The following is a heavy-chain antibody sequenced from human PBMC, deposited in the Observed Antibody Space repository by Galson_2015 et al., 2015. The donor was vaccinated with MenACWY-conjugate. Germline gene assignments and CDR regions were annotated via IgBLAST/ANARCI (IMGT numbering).Heavy chain of an antibody. J-gene: IGHJ2*01. CDR3: ARGVTRTSGTINWYFDF. Sequence: CAISGDSVSSNSAAWTWIRQSPSRGLEWLGRTYYRSRWHNDYAVSVKRRITINPDTSRNQLSLQLSSVTPEDTAVYYCARGVTRTSGTINWYFDFWGRGTLVTVSP. CDR2: TYYRSRWHN. CDR1: GDSVSSNSAA. V-gene: IGHV6-1*01. D-gene: IGHD6-13*01.